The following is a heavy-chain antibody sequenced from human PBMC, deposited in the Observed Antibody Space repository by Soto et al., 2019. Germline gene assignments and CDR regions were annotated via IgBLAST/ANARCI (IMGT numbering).Heavy chain of an antibody. D-gene: IGHD2-2*01. Sequence: GGSLRLSCIGSGFTFGDHAMSWFRQAPGKGLEWVGFIRSKAYGGTTEYAASVKGRFTISRDDSNSIAYLQMNSLKTEDTAVYYCQYQLLTYYYGIDFWGQGTTVTGSS. V-gene: IGHV3-49*03. J-gene: IGHJ6*02. CDR2: IRSKAYGGTT. CDR3: QYQLLTYYYGIDF. CDR1: GFTFGDHA.